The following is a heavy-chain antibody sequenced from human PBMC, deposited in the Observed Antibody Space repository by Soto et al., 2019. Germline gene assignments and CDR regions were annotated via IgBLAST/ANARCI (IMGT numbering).Heavy chain of an antibody. CDR1: GFTFRNYD. Sequence: EVQLVESGGGLVQPGGSLRLSCEAYGFTFRNYDMHWARQVTGKGLEWVSGISAAGDPDYADSVEGRFTISRENAQNSFFLQMNSLRVGDTAVYYCARTDRDFYGLDVWGQGTTVIVSS. V-gene: IGHV3-13*05. CDR3: ARTDRDFYGLDV. J-gene: IGHJ6*02. CDR2: ISAAGDP.